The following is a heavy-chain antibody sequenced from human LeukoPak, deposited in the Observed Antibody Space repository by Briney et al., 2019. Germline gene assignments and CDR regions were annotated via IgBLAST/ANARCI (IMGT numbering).Heavy chain of an antibody. CDR3: AKEDVVAAPHF. V-gene: IGHV3-23*01. Sequence: GGSLRPSCAASGFTFIAYGMSWSRQVPGKGLEWVSADSDYGGGPYYADSVNGRFTMSIDNSENTVYLQMDSLRAEDTALYYCAKEDVVAAPHFWGQGTLVTVSS. D-gene: IGHD2-15*01. CDR1: GFTFIAYG. J-gene: IGHJ4*02. CDR2: DSDYGGGP.